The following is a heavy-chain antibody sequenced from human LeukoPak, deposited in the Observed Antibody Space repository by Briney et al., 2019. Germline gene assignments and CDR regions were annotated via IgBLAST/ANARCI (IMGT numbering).Heavy chain of an antibody. Sequence: GVSLRLSCAASGFTFSSYSMNWVRQAPGKGLEWVSSISSSSSYIYYADSVKGRFTISRDNAKNSLYLQMNSLRAEDTAVYYCARATIFGVVLLDYWGQGTLVTVSS. V-gene: IGHV3-21*01. CDR2: ISSSSSYI. J-gene: IGHJ4*02. CDR1: GFTFSSYS. CDR3: ARATIFGVVLLDY. D-gene: IGHD3-3*01.